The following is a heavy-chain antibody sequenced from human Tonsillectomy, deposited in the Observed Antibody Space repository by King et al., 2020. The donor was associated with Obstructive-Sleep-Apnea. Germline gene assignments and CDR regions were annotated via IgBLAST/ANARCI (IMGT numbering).Heavy chain of an antibody. Sequence: VQLVESGAEVKKPGASVKVSCKASGYTFTGYYMNWVRQAPGQGLEWMGWINPNSGGTNYAQKFQGRVTMTRDTSISTAYMELSRLRSDDTAVYYCARGSGSYRSETDYWGQGTLVTVSS. D-gene: IGHD1-26*01. CDR3: ARGSGSYRSETDY. J-gene: IGHJ4*02. V-gene: IGHV1-2*02. CDR2: INPNSGGT. CDR1: GYTFTGYY.